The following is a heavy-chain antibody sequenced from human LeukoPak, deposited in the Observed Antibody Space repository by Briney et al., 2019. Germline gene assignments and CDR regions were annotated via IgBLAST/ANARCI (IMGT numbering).Heavy chain of an antibody. V-gene: IGHV4-38-2*02. CDR3: ARNRGSTVITDQYYYYYMDV. J-gene: IGHJ6*03. CDR2: IYHSGSS. Sequence: SETLSLTCTVSGYSISNGYYWGWIRQPPGKGLEWIGSIYHSGSSYYNPSLKSRVTISVDTSKNQFSLKLSSVTAADTAVYYCARNRGSTVITDQYYYYYMDVWGKGTTVTVSS. D-gene: IGHD4-11*01. CDR1: GYSISNGYY.